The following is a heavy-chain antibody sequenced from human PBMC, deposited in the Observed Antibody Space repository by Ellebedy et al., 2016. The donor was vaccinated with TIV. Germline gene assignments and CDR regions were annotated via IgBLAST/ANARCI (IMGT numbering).Heavy chain of an antibody. Sequence: AASVKVSCKASGYTFTTYYMHWVRQDPGQGPECIGRINPNSGVTDYAQKFQGRVTMTRDTSITTAYMELSTLRSDDTAVYYCARGRTYYDTGGYYYASWGQGTLVTVSS. CDR2: INPNSGVT. D-gene: IGHD3-22*01. CDR1: GYTFTTYY. J-gene: IGHJ4*02. CDR3: ARGRTYYDTGGYYYAS. V-gene: IGHV1-2*06.